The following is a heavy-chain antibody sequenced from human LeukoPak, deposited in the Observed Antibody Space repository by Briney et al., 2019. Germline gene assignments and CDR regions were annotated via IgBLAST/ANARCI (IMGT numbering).Heavy chain of an antibody. CDR3: ASSTTIRRGGYYYYMDV. CDR2: IIPIFGTA. J-gene: IGHJ6*03. D-gene: IGHD5-12*01. V-gene: IGHV1-69*05. Sequence: SVKVSCKASGGTFSSYAISWVRQVPGQGLEWMGGIIPIFGTANYAQKFQGRVTITTDESTSTAYMELSSLRSEDTAVYYCASSTTIRRGGYYYYMDVWGKGTTVTVSS. CDR1: GGTFSSYA.